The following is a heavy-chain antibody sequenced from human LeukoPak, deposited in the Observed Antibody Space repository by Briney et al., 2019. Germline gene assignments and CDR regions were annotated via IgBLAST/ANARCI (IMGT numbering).Heavy chain of an antibody. J-gene: IGHJ4*02. Sequence: ASVKVSCKASGYTFTGYYMHWVRQAPGQGLEWLGWINPNSGGTNYAQKFQGRVTVTRDTSISTAYMELSRLRSDDTAVYYCARGGQDYGDPYYFDYWGQGTLVTVSS. CDR3: ARGGQDYGDPYYFDY. CDR2: INPNSGGT. V-gene: IGHV1-2*02. D-gene: IGHD4-17*01. CDR1: GYTFTGYY.